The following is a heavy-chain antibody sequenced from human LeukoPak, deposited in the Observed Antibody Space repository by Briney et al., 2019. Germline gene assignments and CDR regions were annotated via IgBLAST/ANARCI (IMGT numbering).Heavy chain of an antibody. V-gene: IGHV3-49*04. CDR3: TLYDSSGYYLSGAFDI. J-gene: IGHJ3*02. CDR2: IRSKAYGGTT. Sequence: GGSLGLSCTASGFTFGDYAMSWVRQAPGKGLEWVGFIRSKAYGGTTEYAASVKGRFTISRDDSKSIAYLQMNSLKTEDTAVYYCTLYDSSGYYLSGAFDIWGQGTMVTVSS. D-gene: IGHD3-22*01. CDR1: GFTFGDYA.